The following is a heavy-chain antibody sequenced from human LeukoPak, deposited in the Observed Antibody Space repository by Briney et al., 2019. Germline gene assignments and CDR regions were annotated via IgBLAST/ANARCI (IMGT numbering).Heavy chain of an antibody. CDR3: ARDRGSTSCYDCEFDYYYGMDV. CDR2: IIPILGIA. D-gene: IGHD2-2*01. J-gene: IGHJ6*02. CDR1: GGTFSSYA. V-gene: IGHV1-69*04. Sequence: GASVKVSCKASGGTFSSYAISWVRQAPGQGLEWMGRIIPILGIANYAQKFQGRVTITRDTSASTAYMELSSLRSEDTAVYYCARDRGSTSCYDCEFDYYYGMDVWGQGTTVTVSS.